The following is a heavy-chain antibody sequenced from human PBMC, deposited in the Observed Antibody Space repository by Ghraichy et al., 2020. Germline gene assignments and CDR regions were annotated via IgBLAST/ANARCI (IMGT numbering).Heavy chain of an antibody. Sequence: SETLSLTCAVYSGSFSGYYWSWIRQPPGKGLEWIGEINYSGSTNYNPSLKSRVTISVDTSKNQFSLNLSSVTAADTAVYYCARSRASNVRRYFDLWGRGTLVTVSS. CDR1: SGSFSGYY. D-gene: IGHD1-14*01. V-gene: IGHV4-34*01. CDR3: ARSRASNVRRYFDL. CDR2: INYSGST. J-gene: IGHJ2*01.